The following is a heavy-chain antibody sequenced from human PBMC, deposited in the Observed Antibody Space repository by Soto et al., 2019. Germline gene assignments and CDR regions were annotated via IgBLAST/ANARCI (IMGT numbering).Heavy chain of an antibody. CDR1: GFTFSSYA. CDR3: ARGVEYYDSSGYYWRGDAFDI. Sequence: GGSLRLSCAASGFTFSSYAMHWVRQAPGKGLEWVAVISYDGSNKYYADSVKGRFTISRDNSKNTLYLQMNSLRAEDTAVYYCARGVEYYDSSGYYWRGDAFDIWGQGTMVTVSS. J-gene: IGHJ3*02. D-gene: IGHD3-22*01. V-gene: IGHV3-30-3*01. CDR2: ISYDGSNK.